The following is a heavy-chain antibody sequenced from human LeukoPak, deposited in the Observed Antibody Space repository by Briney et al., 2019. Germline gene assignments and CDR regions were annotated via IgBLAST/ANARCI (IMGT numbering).Heavy chain of an antibody. D-gene: IGHD2-8*01. CDR2: ISYTGST. V-gene: IGHV4-61*05. J-gene: IGHJ4*02. CDR1: GGSISSSSYY. CDR3: ARHVYCTNGICSDY. Sequence: SETLSLTCTVSGGSISSSSYYWGWIRQPPGKGLEWIGYISYTGSTSYNPSLQSRVSMSVDTSKNQFSLKLTSVTAADTAVYYCARHVYCTNGICSDYWGQGTLVTVSS.